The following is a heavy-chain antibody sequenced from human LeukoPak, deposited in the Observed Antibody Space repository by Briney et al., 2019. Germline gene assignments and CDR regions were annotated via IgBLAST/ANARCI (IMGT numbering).Heavy chain of an antibody. CDR3: ASRVEMATIYAFDI. D-gene: IGHD5-24*01. V-gene: IGHV3-48*01. CDR1: GFTFSSYS. Sequence: GGSLRLSCAASGFTFSSYSMNWVRQAPGKGLEWVSYISSSSSTTYYADSVKGRFTISRDNSKNTLYLQMNSLRAEDTAVYYCASRVEMATIYAFDIWGQGTMVTVSS. J-gene: IGHJ3*02. CDR2: ISSSSSTT.